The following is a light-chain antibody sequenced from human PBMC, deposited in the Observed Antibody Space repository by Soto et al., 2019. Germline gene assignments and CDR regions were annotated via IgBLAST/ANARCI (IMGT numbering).Light chain of an antibody. J-gene: IGKJ1*01. Sequence: EIVMTQSPATLSVSPGERATLSCRASQSVSSNLDWYQQKPGQAPRLLIYGASTRATGIPARFSGSGSGTEFTLTISRLQSEDFAVYYCHQYNNWPPVTFGQGTKVEIK. CDR2: GAS. CDR1: QSVSSN. V-gene: IGKV3-15*01. CDR3: HQYNNWPPVT.